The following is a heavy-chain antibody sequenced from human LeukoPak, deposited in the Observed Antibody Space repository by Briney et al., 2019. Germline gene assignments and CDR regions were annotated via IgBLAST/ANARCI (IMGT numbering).Heavy chain of an antibody. D-gene: IGHD2-2*01. CDR2: ISSSSSYI. V-gene: IGHV3-21*01. CDR3: ASFGVPAAMDYYYYYMDV. Sequence: GGSLRLSCAASGFTFSSYSMNWVRQAPGKGLEWVSSISSSSSYIYYADSVKGRFTISRDNAKNSLYLQMNSLRAEDTAVYYCASFGVPAAMDYYYYYMDVWGKGTTVTVSS. CDR1: GFTFSSYS. J-gene: IGHJ6*03.